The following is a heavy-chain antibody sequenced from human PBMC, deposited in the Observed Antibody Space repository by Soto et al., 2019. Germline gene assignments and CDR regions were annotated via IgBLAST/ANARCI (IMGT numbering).Heavy chain of an antibody. J-gene: IGHJ5*01. D-gene: IGHD6-13*01. V-gene: IGHV4-61*01. Sequence: SETLSLTCSVSGASVSSGSDFWSWIRQPPGKGLEWLGYMYYSGSTKYNPSLKSRVTISADTSKNQFSLKLFSVTAADTARYYCARATGYSSTWYDSWGQGIQVTVSS. CDR1: GASVSSGSDF. CDR3: ARATGYSSTWYDS. CDR2: MYYSGST.